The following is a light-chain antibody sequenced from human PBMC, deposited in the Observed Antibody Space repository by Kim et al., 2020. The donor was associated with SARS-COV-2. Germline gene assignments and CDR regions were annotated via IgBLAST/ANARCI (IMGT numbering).Light chain of an antibody. J-gene: IGLJ2*01. V-gene: IGLV3-1*01. CDR1: ELGDRY. Sequence: SYELTQPPPVSVSPGQTASITCSGDELGDRYVCWYQQRPGQSPEVVIYQDSKRPSGIPERFSGANSGNTATLTISGTQAVDEAAYYCQTWDSSGVVFGGGTQLTVL. CDR3: QTWDSSGVV. CDR2: QDS.